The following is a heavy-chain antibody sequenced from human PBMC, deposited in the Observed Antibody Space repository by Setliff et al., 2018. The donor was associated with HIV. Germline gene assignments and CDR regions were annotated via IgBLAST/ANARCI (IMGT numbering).Heavy chain of an antibody. V-gene: IGHV4-34*01. Sequence: SETLSLTWAVYGGPLSGYFWSWIRQSPGKGLEWIGEISFSGTTNYKPSLKSRVTISIDTSKEWFALQLTSVTRADTATYYCVRGGGEHYDFLSGHYTPWGDFWGQGTLVTVSS. CDR1: GGPLSGYF. D-gene: IGHD3-3*01. CDR2: ISFSGTT. J-gene: IGHJ4*02. CDR3: VRGGGEHYDFLSGHYTPWGDF.